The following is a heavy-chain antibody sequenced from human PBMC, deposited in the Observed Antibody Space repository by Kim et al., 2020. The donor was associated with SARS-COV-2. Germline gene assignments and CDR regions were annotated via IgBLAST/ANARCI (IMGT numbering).Heavy chain of an antibody. CDR1: GFTFSSYG. CDR2: ISYDGSNK. Sequence: GGSLRLSCAASGFTFSSYGMHWVRQAPGKGLEWVAVISYDGSNKYYADSVKGRFTISRDNSKNTLYLQMNSLRAEDTAVYYCAKWLTRNEYSSSSDELDVWGQGTTVTVSS. J-gene: IGHJ6*02. D-gene: IGHD6-6*01. V-gene: IGHV3-30*18. CDR3: AKWLTRNEYSSSSDELDV.